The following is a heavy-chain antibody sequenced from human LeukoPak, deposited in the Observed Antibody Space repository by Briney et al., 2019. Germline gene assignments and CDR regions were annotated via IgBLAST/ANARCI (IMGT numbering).Heavy chain of an antibody. CDR2: IYYSGST. D-gene: IGHD1-14*01. V-gene: IGHV4-59*08. Sequence: SETLSLTCTVSGGSISTYYWSWIRQPPGKGLEWIGYIYYSGSTNYNPSLKSRVTISVDTSKNQFSLILSSVTAADTAVYYCARHQAQNPLLWWFDPWGQGTLVTVSS. CDR1: GGSISTYY. J-gene: IGHJ5*02. CDR3: ARHQAQNPLLWWFDP.